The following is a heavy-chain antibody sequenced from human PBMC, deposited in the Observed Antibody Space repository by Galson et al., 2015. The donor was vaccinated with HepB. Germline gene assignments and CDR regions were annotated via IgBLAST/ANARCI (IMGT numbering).Heavy chain of an antibody. J-gene: IGHJ2*01. Sequence: SLRLSCAASGFTFSSYAMHWVRQAPGKGLEWVAVISCDGSNKYYADSVKGRFTISRDNSKNTLYLQMNSLRAEDTAVYYCARGDYGGTGGWYFDLWGRGTLVTVSS. CDR2: ISCDGSNK. V-gene: IGHV3-30-3*01. D-gene: IGHD4-23*01. CDR3: ARGDYGGTGGWYFDL. CDR1: GFTFSSYA.